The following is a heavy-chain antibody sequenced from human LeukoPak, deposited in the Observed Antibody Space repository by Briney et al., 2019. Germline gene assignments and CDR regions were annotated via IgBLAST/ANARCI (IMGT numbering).Heavy chain of an antibody. Sequence: PGGSLRLSCAASGFTFSSYGMHWVRQAPGKGLEWVAVIWYDGSNKYYADSVKGRFTISRDNSKNTLYLQMNSLRAEDTAVYYCAKPRHRMAVAGYYFDYWGQGTLVTVSS. CDR2: IWYDGSNK. CDR3: AKPRHRMAVAGYYFDY. D-gene: IGHD6-19*01. CDR1: GFTFSSYG. J-gene: IGHJ4*02. V-gene: IGHV3-33*06.